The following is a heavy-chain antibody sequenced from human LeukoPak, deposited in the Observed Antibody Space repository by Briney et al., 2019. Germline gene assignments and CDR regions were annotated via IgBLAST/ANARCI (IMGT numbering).Heavy chain of an antibody. CDR1: GGSISTGSYY. Sequence: SETLSLTCTVSGGSISTGSYYWNWIRQPPGKGLEWIGYTYCSGGTNYNPSLKSRVTISVDTSKNQFSLKLSSVTAADTAVYYCARRVPGYYGMDVWGQGTLVTVSS. J-gene: IGHJ6*02. CDR3: ARRVPGYYGMDV. D-gene: IGHD3-10*01. V-gene: IGHV4-61*01. CDR2: TYCSGGT.